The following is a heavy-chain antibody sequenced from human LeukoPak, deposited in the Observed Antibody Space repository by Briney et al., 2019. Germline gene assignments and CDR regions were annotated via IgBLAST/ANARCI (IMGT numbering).Heavy chain of an antibody. CDR1: GGSISTYY. CDR2: VSSNEGT. CDR3: ARDNDYYYMDV. V-gene: IGHV4-59*01. J-gene: IGHJ6*03. Sequence: SETLSLTCTVSGGSISTYYWGWIRQPPGKGLEWIGYVSSNEGTNYNPSLKSRVTISVDTSKKQFSLKLSSVTAADTAVYYCARDNDYYYMDVWGKGTTVTVSS.